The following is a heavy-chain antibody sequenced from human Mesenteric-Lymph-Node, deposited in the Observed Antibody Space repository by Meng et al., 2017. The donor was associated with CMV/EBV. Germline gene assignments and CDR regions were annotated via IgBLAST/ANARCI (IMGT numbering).Heavy chain of an antibody. CDR3: AKDLVVVNPRPPLYGMDV. CDR1: GFTFSNYA. Sequence: GESLKISCAASGFTFSNYAMQWVRQAPGKGLEWVAVISYDGSNQYYADSVKGRFTISRDNSKNTLYLQMNSLRAEDTAVYYCAKDLVVVNPRPPLYGMDVWGQGTTVTVSS. J-gene: IGHJ6*02. CDR2: ISYDGSNQ. D-gene: IGHD3-22*01. V-gene: IGHV3-30*04.